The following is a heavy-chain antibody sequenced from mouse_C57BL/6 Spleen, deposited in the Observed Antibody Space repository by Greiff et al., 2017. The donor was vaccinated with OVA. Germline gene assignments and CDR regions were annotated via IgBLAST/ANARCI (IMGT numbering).Heavy chain of an antibody. CDR1: GYTFTSYW. CDR2: IYPSDSET. CDR3: ARDRSDYAMDY. V-gene: IGHV1-61*01. Sequence: QVHVQQSGAELVRPGSSVKLSCKASGYTFTSYWMDWVKQRPGQGLEWIGNIYPSDSETHYNQKFKDKATLTVDKSSSTAYMQLSSLTSEDSAVYYCARDRSDYAMDYWGQGTSVTVSS. J-gene: IGHJ4*01.